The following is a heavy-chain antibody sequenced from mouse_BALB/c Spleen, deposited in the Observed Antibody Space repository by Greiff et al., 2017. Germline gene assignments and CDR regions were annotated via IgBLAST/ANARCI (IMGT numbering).Heavy chain of an antibody. CDR3: ATGYRYDGFAY. CDR2: ISYDGSN. V-gene: IGHV3-6*02. CDR1: GYSITSGYY. Sequence: EVKLMESGPGLVKPSQSLSLTCSVTGYSITSGYYWNWIRQFPGNKLEWMGYISYDGSNNYNPSLKNRISITRDTSKNQFFLKLNSVTTEDTATYYCATGYRYDGFAYWGQGTLVTVSA. J-gene: IGHJ3*01. D-gene: IGHD2-14*01.